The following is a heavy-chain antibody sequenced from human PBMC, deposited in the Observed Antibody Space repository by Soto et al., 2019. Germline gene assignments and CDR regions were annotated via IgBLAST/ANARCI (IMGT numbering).Heavy chain of an antibody. V-gene: IGHV3-48*03. D-gene: IGHD3-22*01. J-gene: IGHJ4*02. Sequence: GWSLRLSCAASGFIFSNYEMNWVRQAPGKGLEWVSYISSGAKTTYYAESVKGRFTISRDNARNSLFLQMNSLRAEDAAIYYCARNRGLYYDGSSAHDSWGQGTLVTVSS. CDR2: ISSGAKTT. CDR3: ARNRGLYYDGSSAHDS. CDR1: GFIFSNYE.